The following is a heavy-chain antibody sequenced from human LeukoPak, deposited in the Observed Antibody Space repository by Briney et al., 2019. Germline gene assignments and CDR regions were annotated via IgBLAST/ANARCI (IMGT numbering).Heavy chain of an antibody. Sequence: GGSLRLSCAASGFTFSSYWMSWVRQAPGKGLEWVANIKQDGSEKYYVDSVKGRFTISRDNAKNSLYLQVNSPRAEDTAVCYCAREAYSSSWPWFWFDPWGQGTLVTVSS. D-gene: IGHD6-13*01. CDR3: AREAYSSSWPWFWFDP. CDR1: GFTFSSYW. J-gene: IGHJ5*02. CDR2: IKQDGSEK. V-gene: IGHV3-7*01.